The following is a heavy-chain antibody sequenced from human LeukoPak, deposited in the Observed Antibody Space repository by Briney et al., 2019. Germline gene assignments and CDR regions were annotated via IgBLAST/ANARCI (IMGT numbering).Heavy chain of an antibody. CDR2: ICSGGST. D-gene: IGHD2-8*01. V-gene: IGHV3-53*04. J-gene: IGHJ4*02. CDR1: GFTVSSNY. Sequence: GGSLRLSCAASGFTVSSNYMSWVRQAPGKGLEWVSVICSGGSTYYADSVKGRFTISRHNSKNTLYLQMNSLRAEDTAVYYCARVYCTNGVCYYSYWGQGTLVTVSS. CDR3: ARVYCTNGVCYYSY.